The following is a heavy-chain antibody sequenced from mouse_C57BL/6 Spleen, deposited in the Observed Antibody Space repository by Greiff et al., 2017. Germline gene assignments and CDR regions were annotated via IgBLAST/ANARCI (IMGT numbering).Heavy chain of an antibody. V-gene: IGHV1-69*01. CDR3: AMLWLLRYIDV. CDR2: IDPSDSYT. J-gene: IGHJ1*03. Sequence: QVQLQQPGAELVMPGASVKLSCKASGYTFTSYWMHWVKQRPGQGLEWIGEIDPSDSYTNYNQKFKGKSTLTVDKSSSTAYMQLSSLTSEDSAVYYGAMLWLLRYIDVWGTGTTVTVSS. D-gene: IGHD2-2*01. CDR1: GYTFTSYW.